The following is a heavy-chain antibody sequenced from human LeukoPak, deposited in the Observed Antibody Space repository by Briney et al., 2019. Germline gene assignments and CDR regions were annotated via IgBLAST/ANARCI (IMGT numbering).Heavy chain of an antibody. V-gene: IGHV1-2*02. CDR1: GNTFTGYY. J-gene: IGHJ4*02. D-gene: IGHD1-14*01. CDR2: INPNSGGT. Sequence: ASVKVSCKASGNTFTGYYMHWVRQAPGQGLEWMGWINPNSGGTNYAQKFQGRVTMTRDTSISTAYMELSRLKSDDTAVYYCASNLGLSALFDYWGQGTLVTVSS. CDR3: ASNLGLSALFDY.